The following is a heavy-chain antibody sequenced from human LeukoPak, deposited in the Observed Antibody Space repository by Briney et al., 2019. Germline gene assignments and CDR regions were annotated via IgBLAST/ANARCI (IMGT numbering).Heavy chain of an antibody. CDR3: ARASREGGVSKYYFDC. CDR1: GFTFDRYS. J-gene: IGHJ4*02. CDR2: MSASGGTT. Sequence: PGGSLRLSCTTSGFTFDRYSMAWVRQAPGKGLEWVSGMSASGGTTYYVDSVEGRFTVSRDYSKNTLYLQMNSLRAEDTAVYYCARASREGGVSKYYFDCWGQGTLVTVSS. V-gene: IGHV3-23*01. D-gene: IGHD2-8*01.